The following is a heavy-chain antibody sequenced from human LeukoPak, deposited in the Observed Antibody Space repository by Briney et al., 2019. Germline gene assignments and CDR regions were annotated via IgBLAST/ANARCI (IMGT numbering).Heavy chain of an antibody. CDR1: DGSISSSNW. CDR3: ARNGVAEAVEWFDP. J-gene: IGHJ5*02. Sequence: SETLSLTCAVSDGSISSSNWWSWVRQPPGKGLEWIGEIYHSGSTNYNPSLKSRVTISVDKSKNQFSLKLSSVTAADTAVYYCARNGVAEAVEWFDPWGQGTLVTVSS. CDR2: IYHSGST. V-gene: IGHV4-4*02. D-gene: IGHD6-13*01.